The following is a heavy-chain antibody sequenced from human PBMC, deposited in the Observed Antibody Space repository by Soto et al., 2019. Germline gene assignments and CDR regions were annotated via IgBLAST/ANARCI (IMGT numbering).Heavy chain of an antibody. CDR2: INSGSDTI. D-gene: IGHD3-16*01. V-gene: IGHV3-48*02. J-gene: IGHJ6*02. CDR1: GFPLIAYS. Sequence: GGSLRLSCAASGFPLIAYSMNWVRQAPGKGLEWISFINSGSDTIYYGDSVKGRFTISRDNAKNALYLQMNSLRDDDTAVYYCARPHLDRPTYYGLDVRGQGTTVNVS. CDR3: ARPHLDRPTYYGLDV.